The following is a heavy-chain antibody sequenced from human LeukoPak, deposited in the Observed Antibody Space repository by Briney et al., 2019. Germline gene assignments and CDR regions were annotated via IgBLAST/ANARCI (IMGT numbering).Heavy chain of an antibody. CDR1: GYSFTTNW. J-gene: IGHJ2*01. CDR2: ISPGDSET. D-gene: IGHD4-17*01. CDR3: ARTAKGTVSGVWYFDL. V-gene: IGHV5-51*01. Sequence: GESLKISCKGSGYSFTTNWIGWVRQMPGKGLEWVGIISPGDSETRYSPSFQGQVTISADKSISTAYLQWSSLQASDTAMYFCARTAKGTVSGVWYFDLWGRGTLVTVSS.